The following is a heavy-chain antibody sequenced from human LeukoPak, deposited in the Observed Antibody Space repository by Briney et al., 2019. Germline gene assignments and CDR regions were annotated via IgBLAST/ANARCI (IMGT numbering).Heavy chain of an antibody. CDR3: AKGLLWFGELTDFDY. V-gene: IGHV3-23*01. J-gene: IGHJ4*02. CDR2: ISGSGGST. CDR1: GFTFSSYA. Sequence: GGPLRLSCAASGFTFSSYAMSWVRQAPGKGLEWVSAISGSGGSTYYADSVKGRFTISRDNSKNTLYLQMNSPRAEDTAVYYCAKGLLWFGELTDFDYWGQGTLVTVSS. D-gene: IGHD3-10*01.